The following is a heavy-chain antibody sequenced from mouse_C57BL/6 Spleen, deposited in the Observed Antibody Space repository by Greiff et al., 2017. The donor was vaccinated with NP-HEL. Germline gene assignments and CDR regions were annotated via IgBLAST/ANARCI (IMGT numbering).Heavy chain of an antibody. CDR2: IDPETGGT. D-gene: IGHD2-3*01. V-gene: IGHV1-15*01. Sequence: VQLQQSGAELVRPGASVTLSCKASGYTFTDYEMHWVKQTPVHGLEWIGAIDPETGGTAYNQKFKGKAILTADKSSSTAYMELRSLTSEDSAFYYCTSGYYVYFDYWGQGTTLTVSS. CDR3: TSGYYVYFDY. J-gene: IGHJ2*01. CDR1: GYTFTDYE.